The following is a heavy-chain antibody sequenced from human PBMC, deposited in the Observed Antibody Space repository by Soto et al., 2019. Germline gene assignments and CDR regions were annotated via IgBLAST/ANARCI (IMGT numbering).Heavy chain of an antibody. Sequence: SQTLSLTCAISGDSVSSNNAAWRWIRQSASRGLEWLGRTYYRSKWYNDYAMSVKGRITINPDTSKDHFSLQLNSVTPEDTAVYYCARAHLIASRLMWYLDLWGRGTLVPLSS. CDR1: GDSVSSNNAA. J-gene: IGHJ2*01. V-gene: IGHV6-1*01. D-gene: IGHD6-6*01. CDR2: TYYRSKWYN. CDR3: ARAHLIASRLMWYLDL.